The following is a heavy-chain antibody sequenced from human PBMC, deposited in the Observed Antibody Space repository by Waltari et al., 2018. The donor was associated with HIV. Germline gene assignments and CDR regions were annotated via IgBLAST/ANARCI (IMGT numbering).Heavy chain of an antibody. D-gene: IGHD2-2*01. V-gene: IGHV1-8*01. CDR1: GYTFTSSD. Sequence: QVQLVQSGAEVKKPGASVKVSCKASGYTFTSSDTNWVRTATGQGLEWMGWMNPNSGNTGYAQKFQGRVTMTRNTSISTAYMELSSLRSEDTAVYYCARLGYCSSTSCYYYYYYGMDVWGQGTTVTVSS. CDR3: ARLGYCSSTSCYYYYYYGMDV. CDR2: MNPNSGNT. J-gene: IGHJ6*02.